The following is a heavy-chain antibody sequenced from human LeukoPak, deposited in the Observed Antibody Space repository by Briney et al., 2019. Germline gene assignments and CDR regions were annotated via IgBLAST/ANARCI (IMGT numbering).Heavy chain of an antibody. J-gene: IGHJ4*02. D-gene: IGHD6-19*01. Sequence: ASVKVSCKASGYTFTGYYMHWVRQAPGQGLEWMGWINPNSGGKNYAQKFKGRVTMTRDTSISTAYMELSRLRSDDTAVYYCAREILYGLVLGNFDYWGQGTLVTVSS. CDR2: INPNSGGK. CDR3: AREILYGLVLGNFDY. V-gene: IGHV1-2*02. CDR1: GYTFTGYY.